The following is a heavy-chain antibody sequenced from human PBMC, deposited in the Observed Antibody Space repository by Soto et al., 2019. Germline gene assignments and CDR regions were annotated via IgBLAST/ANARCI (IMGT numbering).Heavy chain of an antibody. Sequence: GGSLRLSCAASGFTFSSYSMNWVRQAPGKGLEWVSYISSSSSTIYYADSVKGRFTISRDNAKNSLYLQMNSLRDEDTAVYYCLTGLLWFGDADVWGQGTTVTVSS. J-gene: IGHJ6*02. D-gene: IGHD3-10*01. CDR3: LTGLLWFGDADV. CDR1: GFTFSSYS. CDR2: ISSSSSTI. V-gene: IGHV3-48*02.